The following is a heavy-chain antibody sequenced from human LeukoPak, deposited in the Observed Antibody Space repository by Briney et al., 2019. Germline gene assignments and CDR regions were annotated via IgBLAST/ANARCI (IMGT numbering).Heavy chain of an antibody. CDR1: GFMFSDYY. Sequence: PGGSLRLSCAASGFMFSDYYMVWIRQAPGKGLEWIAYISSGGDTFFYADSVKGRFTISRDNSGDSLHLQMNSLRAEDTAVYYCARGGGVYDYVWGRSYWGQGTLVTVSS. V-gene: IGHV3-11*01. CDR2: ISSGGDTF. D-gene: IGHD3-16*01. J-gene: IGHJ4*02. CDR3: ARGGGVYDYVWGRSY.